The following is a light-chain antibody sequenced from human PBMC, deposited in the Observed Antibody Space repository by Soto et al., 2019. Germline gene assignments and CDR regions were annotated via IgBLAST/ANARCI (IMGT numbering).Light chain of an antibody. V-gene: IGKV3D-15*01. CDR2: GAS. Sequence: EIVMTQSPATLSVSPGERATLSCRASQSVSSNLAWYQQKPGQAPRLLIYGASIRATGVPARFSGSGSGTEFTLTISSLQSEDVVVYYCQQYNNWPPRTFGQGTKVEIK. CDR3: QQYNNWPPRT. J-gene: IGKJ1*01. CDR1: QSVSSN.